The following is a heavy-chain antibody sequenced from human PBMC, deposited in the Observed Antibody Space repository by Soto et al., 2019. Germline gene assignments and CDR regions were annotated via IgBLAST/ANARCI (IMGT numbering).Heavy chain of an antibody. CDR3: ARDPVLRFLEWSRYYYYYYGMDV. D-gene: IGHD3-3*01. V-gene: IGHV4-34*01. CDR1: GGSFIGYY. J-gene: IGHJ6*02. CDR2: INHSGST. Sequence: SETLSLTCAVYGGSFIGYYWSWIRQPPGKGLEWIGEINHSGSTNYNPSLKSRVTISVDTSKNQFSLKLSSVTAADTAVYYCARDPVLRFLEWSRYYYYYYGMDVWGQGTTVTVSS.